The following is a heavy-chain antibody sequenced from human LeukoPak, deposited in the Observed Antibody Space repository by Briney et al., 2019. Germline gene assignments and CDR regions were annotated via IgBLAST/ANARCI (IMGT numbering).Heavy chain of an antibody. V-gene: IGHV1-2*02. CDR3: ARGGAAADHYFDY. Sequence: PLASVKVSCKASGYTFTGYYMHWVRQAPGQGLEWMGWINPNSGGTNYAQKFQGRVTMTTDTSTSTAYMELRSLRSDDTAVYYCARGGAAADHYFDYWGQGTLVTVSS. J-gene: IGHJ4*02. CDR2: INPNSGGT. CDR1: GYTFTGYY. D-gene: IGHD6-13*01.